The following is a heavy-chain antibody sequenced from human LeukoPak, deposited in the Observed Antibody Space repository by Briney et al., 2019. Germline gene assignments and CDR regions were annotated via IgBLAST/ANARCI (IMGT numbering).Heavy chain of an antibody. V-gene: IGHV4-34*01. J-gene: IGHJ4*02. CDR2: INHSGST. CDR1: GGSFSGYY. Sequence: SETLSLTCAVYGGSFSGYYWSWTRQPPGKALEWIGKINHSGSTNYNSSLKSRVTMSVDTSKNQFSLKLSSVTAADTAVYYCARVGQVGVFDYWGQGTLVTVSS. D-gene: IGHD3-10*01. CDR3: ARVGQVGVFDY.